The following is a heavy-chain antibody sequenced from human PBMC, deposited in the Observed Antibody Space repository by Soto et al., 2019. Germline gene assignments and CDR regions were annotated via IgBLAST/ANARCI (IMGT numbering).Heavy chain of an antibody. CDR2: INAGNGNT. J-gene: IGHJ4*02. CDR1: GYTFTNYA. CDR3: ARGPGGPDGPGDY. D-gene: IGHD2-15*01. Sequence: QVQLVQSGAEVKKPGASVKVSCKASGYTFTNYAMHWVRQAPGQRLEWMGWINAGNGNTKYSQKFPGRVTITRDTPASTAYMDLSSLRSEDTAVYYCARGPGGPDGPGDYWGQGTLVTVSS. V-gene: IGHV1-3*01.